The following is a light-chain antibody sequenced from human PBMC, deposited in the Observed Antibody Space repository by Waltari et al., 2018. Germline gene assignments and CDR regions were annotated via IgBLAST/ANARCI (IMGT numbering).Light chain of an antibody. CDR2: DVS. V-gene: IGLV2-11*01. CDR3: CSYAGSFS. J-gene: IGLJ3*02. CDR1: SSDVGGYNY. Sequence: QSALTQPRSVSGSPGQSVTISCTGPSSDVGGYNYVSWYQQHPGKAPKLMIYDVSKRPSGVPDRFSGSKSGNTASLTISGLQAEDEADYYCCSYAGSFSFGGGTKLTVL.